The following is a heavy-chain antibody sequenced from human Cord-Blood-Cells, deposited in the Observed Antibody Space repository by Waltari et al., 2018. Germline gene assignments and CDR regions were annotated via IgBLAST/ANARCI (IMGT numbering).Heavy chain of an antibody. J-gene: IGHJ6*03. CDR1: GFTFSSYW. Sequence: EVQLVESGGGLVQPGGSLRLSCAASGFTFSSYWMSWVRQAPGKGLEGVANIKQDGSEKDYVDSVKGRFTISRDNAKNSLYLQMNSLRAEDTAVYYCAREDYYYYYYMDVWGKGTTVTVSS. V-gene: IGHV3-7*01. CDR2: IKQDGSEK. CDR3: AREDYYYYYYMDV.